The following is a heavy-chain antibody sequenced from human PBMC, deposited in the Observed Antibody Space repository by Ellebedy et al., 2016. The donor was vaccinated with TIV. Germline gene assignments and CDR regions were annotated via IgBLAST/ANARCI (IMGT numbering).Heavy chain of an antibody. Sequence: GESLKISCSASGFTFSSFAMHWVRQAPGKGLEYVSAISSNGGSTYYADSVKGRFTNSRDNSKNMLCLQMSSLRAEDTAVYYCVKGPGKRYSYELYYFDYWGQGTLVTVSS. J-gene: IGHJ4*02. CDR3: VKGPGKRYSYELYYFDY. CDR1: GFTFSSFA. V-gene: IGHV3-64D*06. D-gene: IGHD5-18*01. CDR2: ISSNGGST.